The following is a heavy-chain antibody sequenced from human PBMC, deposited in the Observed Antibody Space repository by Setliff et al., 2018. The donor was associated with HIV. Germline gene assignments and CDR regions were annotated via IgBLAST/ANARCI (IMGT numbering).Heavy chain of an antibody. CDR3: ARAALRYCTSTSCPRVDAFDI. V-gene: IGHV3-7*03. J-gene: IGHJ3*02. Sequence: GGSLRLSCAASGFAFSTSWMSWVRQAPGKGLEWVANIREDGTAEYYVDSVRGRFTISRDNAKNSLYLQMNSVRADDTAVYYCARAALRYCTSTSCPRVDAFDIWGQGTMVTVS. D-gene: IGHD2-2*01. CDR2: IREDGTAE. CDR1: GFAFSTSW.